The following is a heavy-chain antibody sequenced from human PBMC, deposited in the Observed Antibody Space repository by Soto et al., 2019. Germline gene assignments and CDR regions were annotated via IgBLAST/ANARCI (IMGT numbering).Heavy chain of an antibody. D-gene: IGHD4-17*01. CDR3: ARNKVTTVRYFDY. J-gene: IGHJ4*02. CDR1: GGSMTGYY. CDR2: IYNSGAT. Sequence: NPSETLSLTCTVSGGSMTGYYWNWIRQSPGKGLEWVAYIYNSGATSYIPSLKSRVTISIDSSKNQFFLNLTSATAADTAVYFCARNKVTTVRYFDYWGQGTMVTVSS. V-gene: IGHV4-59*01.